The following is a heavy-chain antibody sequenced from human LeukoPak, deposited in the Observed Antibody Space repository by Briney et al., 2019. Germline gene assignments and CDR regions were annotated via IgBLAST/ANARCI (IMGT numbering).Heavy chain of an antibody. CDR1: GYTFSRHG. CDR2: VSGYNGNT. CDR3: AKDIHPGLDSGASCCFDY. J-gene: IGHJ4*02. V-gene: IGHV1-18*01. Sequence: APVKVSCKTSGYTFSRHGITWVRQAPGQGLEWMGWVSGYNGNTNYAQNVQGRVTMTTDTSTNTAYMELRSLRSDDTAVYYCAKDIHPGLDSGASCCFDYWGQGTPVTVSS. D-gene: IGHD3-22*01.